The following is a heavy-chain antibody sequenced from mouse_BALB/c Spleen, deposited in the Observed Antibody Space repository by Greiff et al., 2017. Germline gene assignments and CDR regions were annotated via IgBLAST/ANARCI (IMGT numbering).Heavy chain of an antibody. Sequence: VQLQQSGPGLVKPSQSLSLTCTVTGYSITSDYAWNWIRQFPGNKLEWMGYISYSGSTSYNPSLKSRISITRDTSKNQFFLQLNSVTTEDTATYYCARVDDYDGTAFAYWGQGTLVTVSA. D-gene: IGHD2-4*01. CDR3: ARVDDYDGTAFAY. V-gene: IGHV3-2*02. CDR1: GYSITSDYA. CDR2: ISYSGST. J-gene: IGHJ3*01.